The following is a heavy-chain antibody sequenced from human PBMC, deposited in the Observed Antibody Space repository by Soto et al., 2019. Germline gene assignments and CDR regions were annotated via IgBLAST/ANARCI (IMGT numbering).Heavy chain of an antibody. Sequence: QVQLVQSGAEVKKPGASVKVSCKASGYTFTSYGISWVRQAPGQGLEWMGWISAYNGNTNYAQKLQGRVTMTPDTSTSTANMKFRGIRSGDTVVYSCARHVPNGSSTNCYFLRGSAIDYWGQGTLVTVSS. CDR3: ARHVPNGSSTNCYFLRGSAIDY. CDR2: ISAYNGNT. CDR1: GYTFTSYG. J-gene: IGHJ4*02. V-gene: IGHV1-18*01. D-gene: IGHD2-2*01.